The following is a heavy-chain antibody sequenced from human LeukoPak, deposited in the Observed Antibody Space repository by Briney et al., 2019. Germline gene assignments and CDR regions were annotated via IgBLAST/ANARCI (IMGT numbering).Heavy chain of an antibody. CDR3: ARLPSVLRYFDWLPGYYYYMDV. CDR1: GYTFTSYD. J-gene: IGHJ6*03. D-gene: IGHD3-9*01. V-gene: IGHV1-8*01. CDR2: MNPNSGNT. Sequence: ASVKVSCKASGYTFTSYDINWVRQATGQGLEWMGWMNPNSGNTGYAQKFQGRVTMTRNTSISTAYMELSSLRSEDTAVYYCARLPSVLRYFDWLPGYYYYMDVWGKGTTVTISS.